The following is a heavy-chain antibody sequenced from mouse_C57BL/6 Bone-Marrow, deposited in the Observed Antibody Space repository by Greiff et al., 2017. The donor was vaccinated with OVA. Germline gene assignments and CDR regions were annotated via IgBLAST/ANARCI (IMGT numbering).Heavy chain of an antibody. CDR1: GFSLTSYA. CDR3: ATMGYFDV. V-gene: IGHV2-9-1*01. CDR2: IWNGGGT. J-gene: IGHJ1*03. Sequence: VMLVESGPGLVAPSQSLSITCTVSGFSLTSYAISWVRQPPGKGLEWLGVIWNGGGTNYNSALKSRLSISKDNSKSQVFLKMNSLQTDDTARYYCATMGYFDVWGTGTTVTVSS.